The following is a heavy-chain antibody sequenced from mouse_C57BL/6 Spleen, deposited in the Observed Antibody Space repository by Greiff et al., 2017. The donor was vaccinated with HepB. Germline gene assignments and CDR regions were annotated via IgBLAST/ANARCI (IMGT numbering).Heavy chain of an antibody. D-gene: IGHD2-2*01. CDR1: GYTFTSYW. Sequence: QVQLQQPGAELVMPGASVKLSCKASGYTFTSYWMHWVKRRPGQGLEWIGEIDPSDSYTNYNQKFKGKSTVTVDKSSSAAYMQLSSLTSEDSAVYYCARSGGYPYAMDYWGQGTSVTVSS. J-gene: IGHJ4*01. CDR3: ARSGGYPYAMDY. CDR2: IDPSDSYT. V-gene: IGHV1-69*01.